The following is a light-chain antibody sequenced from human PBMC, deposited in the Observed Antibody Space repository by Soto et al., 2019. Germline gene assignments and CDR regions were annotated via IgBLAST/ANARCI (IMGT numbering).Light chain of an antibody. V-gene: IGKV3-20*01. J-gene: IGKJ5*01. CDR3: QQYGSSPVT. CDR2: GAS. Sequence: EIVLTQSPGTLSLSPGERATLSFRASQSVSSSYLAWYQQKPGQAPRLLIYGASSRATGIPDRFSGSGSGTDFTLTISRLQPEDFAVYYCQQYGSSPVTFGQGTRLEIK. CDR1: QSVSSSY.